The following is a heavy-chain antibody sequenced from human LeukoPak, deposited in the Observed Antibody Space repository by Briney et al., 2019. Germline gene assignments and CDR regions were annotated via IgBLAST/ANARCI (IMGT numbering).Heavy chain of an antibody. CDR3: AREGGRPRQYKDCSGGSCQTRRPYFDY. V-gene: IGHV1-3*01. J-gene: IGHJ4*02. CDR1: GYTFTSYA. CDR2: INAGNGNT. Sequence: ASVKVSCKASGYTFTSYAMHWVRQAPGQRLEWMGWINAGNGNTKYSQKFQGRVTMTRNTSISTAYMELSSLRSEDTAVYYCAREGGRPRQYKDCSGGSCQTRRPYFDYWGQGTLVTVSS. D-gene: IGHD2-15*01.